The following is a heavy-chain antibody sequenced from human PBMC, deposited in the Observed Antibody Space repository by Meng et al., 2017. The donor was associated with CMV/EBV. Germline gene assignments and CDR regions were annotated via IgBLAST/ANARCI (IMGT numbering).Heavy chain of an antibody. Sequence: ASVKVSCKASGYTFTSYGISWVRQAPGQGLEWMGWISAYNGNTNYAQKLQGRVTMTTDTSTSTAYMELRSLRSDDTAVYYCARDLGTSDFWSGYLPNFDYWGQGTLVTFSS. D-gene: IGHD3-3*01. J-gene: IGHJ4*02. CDR2: ISAYNGNT. CDR1: GYTFTSYG. V-gene: IGHV1-18*01. CDR3: ARDLGTSDFWSGYLPNFDY.